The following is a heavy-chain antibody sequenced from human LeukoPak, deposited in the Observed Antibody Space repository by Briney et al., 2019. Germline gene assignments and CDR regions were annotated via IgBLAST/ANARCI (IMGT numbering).Heavy chain of an antibody. V-gene: IGHV3-21*01. CDR3: ARDLVVVTATPDAFDI. Sequence: GGSLRLSCAASGFTFSSYEMNWVRQAPGKGLEWVSSISSSSSYIYYADSVKGRFTISRDNAKNSLYLQMNSLRAEDTAVYYCARDLVVVTATPDAFDIWGQGTMVTVSS. J-gene: IGHJ3*02. D-gene: IGHD2-21*02. CDR1: GFTFSSYE. CDR2: ISSSSSYI.